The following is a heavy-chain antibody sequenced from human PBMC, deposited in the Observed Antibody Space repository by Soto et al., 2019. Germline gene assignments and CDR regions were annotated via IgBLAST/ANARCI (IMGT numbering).Heavy chain of an antibody. CDR2: IIPIFGTA. Sequence: QVQLVQSGAEVKKPGSSVKVSCKASGGTFSSYAISWVRQAPGQGLEWMGGIIPIFGTANYAQKFQGRVTITADESTSTAYMELRSLRSEDTAVYYCAILCGGDCYSHYYYYGMDVWGQGTTVTVSS. CDR1: GGTFSSYA. CDR3: AILCGGDCYSHYYYYGMDV. J-gene: IGHJ6*02. V-gene: IGHV1-69*12. D-gene: IGHD2-21*02.